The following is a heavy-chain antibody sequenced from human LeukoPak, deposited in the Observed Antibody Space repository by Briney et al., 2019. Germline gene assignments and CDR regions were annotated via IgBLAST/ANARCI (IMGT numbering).Heavy chain of an antibody. CDR2: IDSDGTGT. V-gene: IGHV3-74*01. J-gene: IGHJ4*02. Sequence: QPGGSLRLSCAASGFTFSSYWMHWVRQAPGKGLVWVSRIDSDGTGTTYADSVEGRFTISRDNAKSTLYLQMNSLRAEDTAVYYCATHRPFNEDWGQGTLVTVSS. CDR3: ATHRPFNED. D-gene: IGHD1-1*01. CDR1: GFTFSSYW.